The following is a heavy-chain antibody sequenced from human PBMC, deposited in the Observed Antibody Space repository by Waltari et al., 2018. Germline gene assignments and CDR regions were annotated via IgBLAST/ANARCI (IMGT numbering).Heavy chain of an antibody. D-gene: IGHD6-19*01. CDR1: GFTLSTSW. CDR3: VRDRYTSAWYPMYYGLDV. CDR2: LESDGST. V-gene: IGHV3-74*03. J-gene: IGHJ6*02. Sequence: EVQLVESGGGLVQPGGSLRPSCAASGFTLSTSWMHWVRQFPGKGLVWVSRLESDGSTKFADFAKGRFTVSRDNAKNTISLHMNSLRVEDTAVYYCVRDRYTSAWYPMYYGLDVWGQGTTVIVSS.